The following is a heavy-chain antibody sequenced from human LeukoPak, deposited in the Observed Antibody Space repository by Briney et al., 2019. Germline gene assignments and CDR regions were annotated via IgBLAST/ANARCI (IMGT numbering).Heavy chain of an antibody. J-gene: IGHJ4*02. CDR3: ATGEVGAGAQDY. D-gene: IGHD1-26*01. V-gene: IGHV1-24*01. CDR1: GYTLTELS. CDR2: FDPEDGET. Sequence: ASGKVSCKVSGYTLTELSMHWVRQAPGKGLEWMGGFDPEDGETIYAQKFQGRVTMTEDTSTDTAYMELSSLRSEDTAVYYCATGEVGAGAQDYWGQGTLVTVSS.